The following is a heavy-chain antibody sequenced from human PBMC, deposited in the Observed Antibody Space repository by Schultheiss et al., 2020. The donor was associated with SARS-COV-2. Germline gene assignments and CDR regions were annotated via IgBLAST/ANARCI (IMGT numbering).Heavy chain of an antibody. CDR3: TKGGAITIFGVVPNDYMDV. V-gene: IGHV3-21*04. D-gene: IGHD3-3*01. Sequence: GGSLRLSCAASGFTFSSYWMSWVRQAPGKGLEWVSSISSSSSYIYYADSVKGRFTISRDNAKNSLYLQMNSLRAEDTALYYCTKGGAITIFGVVPNDYMDVWGKGTTVTVSS. CDR1: GFTFSSYW. J-gene: IGHJ6*03. CDR2: ISSSSSYI.